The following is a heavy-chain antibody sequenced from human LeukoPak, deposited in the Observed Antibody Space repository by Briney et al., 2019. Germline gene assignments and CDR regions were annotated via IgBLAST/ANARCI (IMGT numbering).Heavy chain of an antibody. CDR2: ISGSGGST. D-gene: IGHD2-2*01. CDR3: AKDRVRSSTSPHPQWDNWFDP. J-gene: IGHJ5*02. CDR1: GFTFSSYA. V-gene: IGHV3-23*01. Sequence: GGSLRLSCAASGFTFSSYAMSWVRQAPGKGLEWVSAISGSGGSTYYADSVKGRFTISRDNSKNTLYLQMNSLRAEDTAVYYCAKDRVRSSTSPHPQWDNWFDPWGQGTLVTVSS.